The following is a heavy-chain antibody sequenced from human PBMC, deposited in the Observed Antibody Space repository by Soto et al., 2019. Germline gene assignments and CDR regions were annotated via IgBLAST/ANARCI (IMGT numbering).Heavy chain of an antibody. CDR2: LYYSGST. D-gene: IGHD6-6*01. CDR3: ARVLSADRHPFAY. Sequence: TLSLTCTVSCCSISSGDYYWSWIRQPPGKGLEWIGYLYYSGSTYYNPSLKSRDTISVDTSKNQFSLKLSSVTAADTAVYYCARVLSADRHPFAYWGQGTRVTVSS. CDR1: CCSISSGDYY. J-gene: IGHJ4*02. V-gene: IGHV4-30-4*01.